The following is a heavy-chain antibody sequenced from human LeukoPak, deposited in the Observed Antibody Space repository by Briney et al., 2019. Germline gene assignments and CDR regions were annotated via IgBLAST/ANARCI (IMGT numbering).Heavy chain of an antibody. V-gene: IGHV4-4*07. Sequence: ASETLSLTCTVSGGSISSYYWSWIRQPAGKGLEWTGRIYTSGSTNYNPSLKSRVTMSVDTSKNQFSLKLSSVTAADTAVYYCAGYDFWSGYYLGYWGQGTLVTVSS. CDR3: AGYDFWSGYYLGY. D-gene: IGHD3-3*01. J-gene: IGHJ4*02. CDR2: IYTSGST. CDR1: GGSISSYY.